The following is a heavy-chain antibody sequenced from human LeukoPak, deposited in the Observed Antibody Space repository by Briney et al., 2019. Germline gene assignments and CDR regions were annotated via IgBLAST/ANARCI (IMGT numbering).Heavy chain of an antibody. CDR2: INHSGSN. CDR1: VGSFSGYF. CDR3: ARGRGYYGSGMLYGMDV. D-gene: IGHD3-10*01. Sequence: PSEALSLTCAVCVGSFSGYFWSWLRPPPGRGVEWVGEINHSGSNNYNPSLQSRVTISVDTSKNQFSLKLSAVAAADTAVYYCARGRGYYGSGMLYGMDVWGKGTTVTVSS. J-gene: IGHJ6*04. V-gene: IGHV4-34*01.